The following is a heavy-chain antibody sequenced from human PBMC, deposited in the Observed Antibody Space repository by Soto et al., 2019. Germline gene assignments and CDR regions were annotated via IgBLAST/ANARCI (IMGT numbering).Heavy chain of an antibody. J-gene: IGHJ4*02. Sequence: QVQLVESGGGVVQPGRSLRLSCAASGFTFSSYAMHWVRQAPGKGLEWVAVISYDGSNKYYADSVKGRFTISRDNSENTLYLQMNSLRAEDTAVYYCARDSEQQLVRGVRYWGQGTLVTVSS. CDR1: GFTFSSYA. V-gene: IGHV3-30-3*01. CDR3: ARDSEQQLVRGVRY. CDR2: ISYDGSNK. D-gene: IGHD6-13*01.